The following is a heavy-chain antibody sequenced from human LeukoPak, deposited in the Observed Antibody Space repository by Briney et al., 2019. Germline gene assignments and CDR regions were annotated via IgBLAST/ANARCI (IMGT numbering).Heavy chain of an antibody. CDR2: ISYDGSNK. V-gene: IGHV3-30*18. J-gene: IGHJ6*02. CDR1: GFNFNTHW. CDR3: AKPKEALGYCSGGSCYAIYGMDV. D-gene: IGHD2-15*01. Sequence: PGGSLRLSCVASGFNFNTHWMSWVRQAPGKGLEWVAVISYDGSNKYYADSVKGRFTISRDNSKNTLYLQMNSLRAEDTAVYYCAKPKEALGYCSGGSCYAIYGMDVWGQGTTVTVSS.